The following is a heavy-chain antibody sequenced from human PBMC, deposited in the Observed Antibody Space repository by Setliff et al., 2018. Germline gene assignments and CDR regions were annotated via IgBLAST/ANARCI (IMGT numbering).Heavy chain of an antibody. V-gene: IGHV1-69*10. D-gene: IGHD3-9*01. CDR1: GGTFSSYA. CDR2: IIPILGIA. J-gene: IGHJ4*02. CDR3: ARDLTRYADY. Sequence: GASVKVSCKASGGTFSSYAISWVRQAPGQGLEWMGGIIPILGIANYAQKFQGRVTITADESTSTAYMELSSLRSEDTAVYYCARDLTRYADYWGQGTLVTVSS.